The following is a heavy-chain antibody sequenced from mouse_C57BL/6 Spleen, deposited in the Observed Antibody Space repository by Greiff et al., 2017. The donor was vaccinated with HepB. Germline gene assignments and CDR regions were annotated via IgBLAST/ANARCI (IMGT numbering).Heavy chain of an antibody. D-gene: IGHD2-3*01. V-gene: IGHV14-1*01. Sequence: EVQLQQSGAELVRPGASVKLSCTASGFNIKDYYMHWVKQRPEQGLEWIGRIDPEDGDTDYAPKFQGKATMTADTSSNTAYLQLSSLTSEDTAVYYCTSCLLSDGYGGFAYWGQGTLVAVSA. CDR1: GFNIKDYY. CDR2: IDPEDGDT. J-gene: IGHJ3*01. CDR3: TSCLLSDGYGGFAY.